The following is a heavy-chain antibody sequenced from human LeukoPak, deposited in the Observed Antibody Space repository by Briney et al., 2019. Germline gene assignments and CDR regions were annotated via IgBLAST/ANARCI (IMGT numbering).Heavy chain of an antibody. Sequence: GGSLRLSCAASGFTFSSYAMSWVRQAPGKGLEWVSAISGSGGSTYYADSVKGRFTISRDSSKNTLYLQMNSLRAEDTAVYYCAKAGIVATIILDYWGQGTLVAVSS. CDR1: GFTFSSYA. D-gene: IGHD5-12*01. J-gene: IGHJ4*02. V-gene: IGHV3-23*01. CDR3: AKAGIVATIILDY. CDR2: ISGSGGST.